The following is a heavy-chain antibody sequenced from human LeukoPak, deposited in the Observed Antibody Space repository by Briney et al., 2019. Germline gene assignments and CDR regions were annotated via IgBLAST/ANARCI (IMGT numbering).Heavy chain of an antibody. CDR1: GYTFTNYG. Sequence: ASVKVSCKASGYTFTNYGISWVRQAPGQGLEWMGWISAYSGNTYYAQKLQGRVTLTTDTSTSTAYMELRSLRSDDTAVYYCARDIRGYYYDSSGYFDYWGQGTLVTVSS. D-gene: IGHD3-22*01. CDR2: ISAYSGNT. V-gene: IGHV1-18*01. J-gene: IGHJ4*02. CDR3: ARDIRGYYYDSSGYFDY.